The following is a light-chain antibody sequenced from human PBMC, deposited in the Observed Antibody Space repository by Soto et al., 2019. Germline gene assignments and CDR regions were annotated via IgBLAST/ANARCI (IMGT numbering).Light chain of an antibody. CDR1: QSVLFSSNNENS. CDR3: QQYHSTPWT. CDR2: WTS. Sequence: DIVMTQSPDSLAVSLGERDTISCKSSQSVLFSSNNENSLAWYQQKPGQPPKLLIYWTSTRESGVPDRFSGSGSGTDFTLTISSLQAEDVAVYYCQQYHSTPWTFGQGTKVEIK. V-gene: IGKV4-1*01. J-gene: IGKJ1*01.